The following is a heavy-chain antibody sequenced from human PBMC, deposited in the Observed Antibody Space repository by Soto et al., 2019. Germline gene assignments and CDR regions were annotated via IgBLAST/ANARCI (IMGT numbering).Heavy chain of an antibody. J-gene: IGHJ5*01. Sequence: SETLSLTCTVSGDSITSGDYYWSWVRQPPGKGLEWIGYIFYSGSTYYKASLKSRVTISLDTSRNQFSLKLTSVTAADTAVYYCARAEVAVAGSGWFDAWGHGTLVTVSS. D-gene: IGHD6-19*01. CDR3: ARAEVAVAGSGWFDA. CDR1: GDSITSGDYY. V-gene: IGHV4-30-4*01. CDR2: IFYSGST.